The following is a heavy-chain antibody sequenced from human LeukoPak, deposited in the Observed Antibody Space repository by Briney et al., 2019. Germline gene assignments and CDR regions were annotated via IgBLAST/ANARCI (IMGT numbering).Heavy chain of an antibody. CDR2: IYHSGST. V-gene: IGHV4-38-2*02. CDR3: ARDFRGIVGATTDSRNFDY. Sequence: SETLSPTCTVSGYSISSGYYWGWIRQPPGKGLEWIGSIYHSGSTYYNPSLKSRVTISVDTSKNQFSLKLSSVTAADTAVYYCARDFRGIVGATTDSRNFDYWGQGTLVTVSS. J-gene: IGHJ4*02. D-gene: IGHD1-26*01. CDR1: GYSISSGYY.